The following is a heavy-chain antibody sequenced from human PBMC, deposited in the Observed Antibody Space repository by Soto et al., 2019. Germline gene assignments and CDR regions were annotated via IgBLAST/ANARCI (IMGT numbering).Heavy chain of an antibody. CDR2: IGAYNGNT. Sequence: GASVKVSCKASGYTFSRYGIMWVRQAPGQGLEWMGWIGAYNGNTNSAEKLRGRLTMTTDASTTTAYMELRSLRSDDTAIYYCARDQGFRVVINSNWFDPWGQGTLVTVSS. D-gene: IGHD2-21*01. CDR1: GYTFSRYG. CDR3: ARDQGFRVVINSNWFDP. J-gene: IGHJ5*02. V-gene: IGHV1-18*01.